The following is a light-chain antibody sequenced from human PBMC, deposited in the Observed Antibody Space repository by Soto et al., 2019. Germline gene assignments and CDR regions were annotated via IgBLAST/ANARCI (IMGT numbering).Light chain of an antibody. CDR2: NVY. J-gene: IGLJ1*01. CDR3: TSYTNRYTYV. V-gene: IGLV2-14*01. Sequence: SALTQPASVSGSPGQSITISCTGTSSDVGGYDYVGWYQQHPGKAPKLMIYNVYNRPSGVSFRFSVSKSGNTASLTISGLQTEDEADYYCTSYTNRYTYVFGNGTKVTVL. CDR1: SSDVGGYDY.